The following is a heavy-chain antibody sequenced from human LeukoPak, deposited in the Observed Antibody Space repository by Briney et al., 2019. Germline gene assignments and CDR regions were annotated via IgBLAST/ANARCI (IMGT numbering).Heavy chain of an antibody. CDR1: GYIFTNYW. J-gene: IGHJ4*02. CDR2: IYPGDSDT. D-gene: IGHD3-9*01. Sequence: GESLKISCKGSGYIFTNYWIGWVRQMPGKGLEWMGIIYPGDSDTRYSPSFQGQVTISADKSISTAYLQWSSLKASDTAMYYCARRDILTGYLYYFDYWGQGTLVTVSS. CDR3: ARRDILTGYLYYFDY. V-gene: IGHV5-51*01.